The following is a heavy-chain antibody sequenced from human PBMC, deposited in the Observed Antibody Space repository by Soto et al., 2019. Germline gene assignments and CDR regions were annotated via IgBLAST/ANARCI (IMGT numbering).Heavy chain of an antibody. V-gene: IGHV1-69*01. D-gene: IGHD1-26*01. CDR1: GGTFSSYA. CDR3: AREGSRSGGWFDP. Sequence: QVQLVQSGAEVKKPGSSVKVSCKASGGTFSSYAISWVRQAPGQGLEWMGGSIPIFGTANYAQKFQGRVTIPADESTSTAYMELSSLRSEDTAVYYCAREGSRSGGWFDPWGQGTLVTVSS. J-gene: IGHJ5*02. CDR2: SIPIFGTA.